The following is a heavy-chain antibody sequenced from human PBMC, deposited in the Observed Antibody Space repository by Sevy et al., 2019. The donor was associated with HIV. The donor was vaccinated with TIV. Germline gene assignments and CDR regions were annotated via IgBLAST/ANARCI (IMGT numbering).Heavy chain of an antibody. CDR1: GYTFTSYD. D-gene: IGHD6-19*01. J-gene: IGHJ3*02. CDR2: MNPNSGNT. CDR3: AREWQWLVYDAFDI. Sequence: ASVKVSCKASGYTFTSYDINWVRQATGQGLEWMGWMNPNSGNTGYAQKFQGRVTRTRNTSISTAYMELSSLRSEDTAVYYCAREWQWLVYDAFDIWGQGTMVTVSS. V-gene: IGHV1-8*01.